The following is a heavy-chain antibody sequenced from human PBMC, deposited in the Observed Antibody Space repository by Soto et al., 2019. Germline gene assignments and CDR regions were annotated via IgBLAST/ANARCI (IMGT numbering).Heavy chain of an antibody. V-gene: IGHV3-73*02. CDR3: TTLVMAPGY. Sequence: EVQLVESGGGLVQPGGSLKLSCAASGFTFSGSAMHWVRQASGKGLEWVGRIRSKANRYATAYSASVKGRFTISRDDSKNRVYLQMTSLKTENTAVYYCTTLVMAPGYWGQGSLVTVSS. D-gene: IGHD2-21*01. CDR1: GFTFSGSA. CDR2: IRSKANRYAT. J-gene: IGHJ4*02.